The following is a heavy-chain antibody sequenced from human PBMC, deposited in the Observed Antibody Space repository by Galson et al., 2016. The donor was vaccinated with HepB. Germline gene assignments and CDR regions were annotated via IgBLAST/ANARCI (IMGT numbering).Heavy chain of an antibody. J-gene: IGHJ3*02. CDR2: ISSSGTYI. CDR3: ARGKEGEDAFDI. V-gene: IGHV3-21*01. CDR1: GFTFSSYS. D-gene: IGHD3-16*01. Sequence: SLRLSCAASGFTFSSYSVNWVRQAPGKGLEWVSSISSSGTYIFYADSVKGRLPISRDNAKGSMFLQLNSLGAEDTAADYCARGKEGEDAFDIWGQGTMVTVSS.